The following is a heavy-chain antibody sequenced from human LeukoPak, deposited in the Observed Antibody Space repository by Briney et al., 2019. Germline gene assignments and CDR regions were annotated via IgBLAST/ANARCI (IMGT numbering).Heavy chain of an antibody. D-gene: IGHD3-22*01. CDR1: GGSISSSSYY. V-gene: IGHV4-39*01. CDR3: ARQDRNYYDSSGYYRGGEFDY. CDR2: IYYSGST. J-gene: IGHJ4*02. Sequence: SETLSLTCTVSGGSISSSSYYRGWIRQPPGKGLEWIGSIYYSGSTYYNPSLKSRVTISVDTSKNQFSLKLSSVTAADTAVYYCARQDRNYYDSSGYYRGGEFDYWGQGTLVTVSS.